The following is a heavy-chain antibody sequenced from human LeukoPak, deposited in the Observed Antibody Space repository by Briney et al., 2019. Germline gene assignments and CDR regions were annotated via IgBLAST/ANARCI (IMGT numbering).Heavy chain of an antibody. CDR3: ARDRIAAPDDFDY. CDR1: GYTFTDYY. V-gene: IGHV1-2*02. CDR2: INPNSGDT. J-gene: IGHJ4*02. D-gene: IGHD6-13*01. Sequence: ASVTVSCKASGYTFTDYYMHWVRQAPGQGLEWMGWINPNSGDTNYAQNFQGRVTMTRDTSINTAYVEVSRLRSDDTAVYYCARDRIAAPDDFDYWGQGTPVTVSS.